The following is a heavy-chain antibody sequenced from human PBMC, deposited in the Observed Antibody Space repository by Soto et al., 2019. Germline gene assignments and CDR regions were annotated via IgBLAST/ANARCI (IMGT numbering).Heavy chain of an antibody. CDR2: IYYSGST. V-gene: IGHV4-39*01. J-gene: IGHJ4*02. Sequence: SETLSLTCTVSGGSISSSSYYWGWIRQPPGKGLEWIGSIYYSGSTYYNPSLKSRVTISVDTSKNQFSLKLSSVTAADTAVYYCARRRRFTCSGGSCLLDYWGQGTLVTVSS. CDR3: ARRRRFTCSGGSCLLDY. D-gene: IGHD2-15*01. CDR1: GGSISSSSYY.